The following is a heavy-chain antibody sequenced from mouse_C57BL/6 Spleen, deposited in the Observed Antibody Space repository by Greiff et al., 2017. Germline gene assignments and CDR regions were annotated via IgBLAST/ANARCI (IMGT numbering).Heavy chain of an antibody. V-gene: IGHV1-26*01. D-gene: IGHD2-4*01. CDR3: ARRGIYYDSMYYFDY. J-gene: IGHJ2*01. CDR1: GYTFTDYY. CDR2: INPNNGGT. Sequence: EVQLQQSGPELVKPGASVKISCKASGYTFTDYYMNWVKQSHGKSLEWIGDINPNNGGTSYKQKFKGKATLTVDKSSSTAYMELSSLTSEDSAVYYCARRGIYYDSMYYFDYWGQGTTLTVS.